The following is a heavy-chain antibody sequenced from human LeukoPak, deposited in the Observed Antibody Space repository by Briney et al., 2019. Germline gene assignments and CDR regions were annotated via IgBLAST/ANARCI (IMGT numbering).Heavy chain of an antibody. CDR1: GGSISSSSYN. CDR3: GEHTAMDKGFDY. Sequence: WETLSLSCTVSGGSISSSSYNWGWIRQPPGKGLEWIGSIYYSGSTYYNPSPKSRVTISVDMSKYQFSLKMSLVTDEATVVYYCGEHTAMDKGFDYWGQGTLVTVSS. J-gene: IGHJ4*02. V-gene: IGHV4-39*01. CDR2: IYYSGST. D-gene: IGHD5-18*01.